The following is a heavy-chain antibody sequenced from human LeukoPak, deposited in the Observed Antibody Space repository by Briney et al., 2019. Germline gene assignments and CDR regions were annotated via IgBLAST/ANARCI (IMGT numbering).Heavy chain of an antibody. V-gene: IGHV3-23*01. CDR1: GITLGNYG. J-gene: IGHJ5*02. CDR3: ARSTRWELLFGEAGGWFDP. Sequence: PGRSLRLSCAVSGITLGNYGMSWGRQPPRKGLEWVAGISDSGGSTTYADSVKGRFTISRDTPRNTLYLQMNSLRAEDTAVYYCARSTRWELLFGEAGGWFDPWGQGTLVTVSS. D-gene: IGHD1-26*01. CDR2: ISDSGGST.